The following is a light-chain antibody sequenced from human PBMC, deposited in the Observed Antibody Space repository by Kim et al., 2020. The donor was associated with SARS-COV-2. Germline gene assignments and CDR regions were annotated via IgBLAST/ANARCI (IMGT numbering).Light chain of an antibody. J-gene: IGLJ2*01. CDR3: QSYNRDNVL. Sequence: GQKVASASTRSSGSIDDNYVQWYQQRPGGVPTTVIYEDDQRPSGVSDRFSGSIDNSSNSASLTISGLRTEDEADYYCQSYNRDNVLFGGGTQLTVL. CDR2: EDD. V-gene: IGLV6-57*03. CDR1: SGSIDDNY.